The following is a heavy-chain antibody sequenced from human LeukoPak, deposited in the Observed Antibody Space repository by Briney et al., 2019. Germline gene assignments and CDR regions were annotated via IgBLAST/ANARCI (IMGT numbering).Heavy chain of an antibody. Sequence: PSETLSLTCAVYGGSFSGYYWSWIRKPPGKGLEWIGEINHSGSTNYNPSLKSRVTISVDTSKNQFSLKLSSVTAADTAVYYCARRGYSYGYYYYYGMDVWGQGTTVTVSS. D-gene: IGHD5-18*01. CDR2: INHSGST. CDR1: GGSFSGYY. J-gene: IGHJ6*02. CDR3: ARRGYSYGYYYYYGMDV. V-gene: IGHV4-34*01.